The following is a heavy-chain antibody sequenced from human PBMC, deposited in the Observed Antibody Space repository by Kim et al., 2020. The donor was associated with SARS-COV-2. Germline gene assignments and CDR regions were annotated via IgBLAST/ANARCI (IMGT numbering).Heavy chain of an antibody. J-gene: IGHJ4*02. CDR2: ISGSGGST. V-gene: IGHV3-23*01. CDR1: GFTFSSYA. D-gene: IGHD3-9*01. CDR3: AKDGFDWLLSGYFDY. Sequence: GGSLRLSCAASGFTFSSYAMSWVRQAPGKGLEWVSAISGSGGSTYYADSVKGRFTISRDNSKNTLYLQMNSLRAEDTAVYYCAKDGFDWLLSGYFDYWGQGTLVTVSS.